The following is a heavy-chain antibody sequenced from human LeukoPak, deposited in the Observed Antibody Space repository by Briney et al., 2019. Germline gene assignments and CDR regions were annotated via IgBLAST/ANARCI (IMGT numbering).Heavy chain of an antibody. V-gene: IGHV3-23*01. CDR3: ARDHIWAFDA. CDR2: ISGGGGAT. Sequence: GGSLRLSCAASGFTFSSYAMSWVRQAPGKGLEWVSAISGGGGATYYADSVKGRFTISRDDAKNSLYLQMNSLRDEDTAVYFCARDHIWAFDAWSQGTMVTVSS. J-gene: IGHJ3*01. CDR1: GFTFSSYA.